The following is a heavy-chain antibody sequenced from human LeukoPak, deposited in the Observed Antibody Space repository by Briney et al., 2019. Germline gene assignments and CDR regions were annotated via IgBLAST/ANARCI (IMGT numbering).Heavy chain of an antibody. D-gene: IGHD3-22*01. CDR1: GGSISSYY. CDR3: ARGRGGYDSSGYYYCYFDY. V-gene: IGHV4-59*12. Sequence: SETLSLTCTVSGGSISSYYWSWIRQPPGKGLEWIGYTYHSGSTYYNPSLKSRVTISVDRSKNQFSLKLSSVTAADTAVYYCARGRGGYDSSGYYYCYFDYWGQGTLVTVSS. J-gene: IGHJ4*02. CDR2: TYHSGST.